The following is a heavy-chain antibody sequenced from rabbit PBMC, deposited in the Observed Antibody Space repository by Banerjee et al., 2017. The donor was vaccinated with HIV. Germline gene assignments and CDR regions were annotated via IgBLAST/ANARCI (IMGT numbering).Heavy chain of an antibody. D-gene: IGHD8-1*01. V-gene: IGHV1S45*01. Sequence: QEQLVESRGGLVKPGASLTLTCKASGFSFSSIYYMCWVRQAPGKGLEWIGCMYIGSGKKWYASWAKGRFTSSKTSSTTVTLQMTSLTAADTATYFCARDTGSSFSSYGMDLWGPGTLVTVS. CDR3: ARDTGSSFSSYGMDL. J-gene: IGHJ6*01. CDR2: MYIGSGKK. CDR1: GFSFSSIYY.